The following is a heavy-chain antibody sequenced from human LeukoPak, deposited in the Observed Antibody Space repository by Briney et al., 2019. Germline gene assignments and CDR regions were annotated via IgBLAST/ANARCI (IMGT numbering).Heavy chain of an antibody. CDR1: GFSFSGHW. D-gene: IGHD6-13*01. CDR2: ISPTGSTT. CDR3: AKDQSNSWSKTPFDC. V-gene: IGHV3-74*01. Sequence: GGSLRLSCAASGFSFSGHWMHWARQLPGKGLVWVSRISPTGSTTSYADSVKGRFSISRDNSNNMLYLQMNSLRTDDTAVYYCAKDQSNSWSKTPFDCWGQGTLVTVSS. J-gene: IGHJ4*02.